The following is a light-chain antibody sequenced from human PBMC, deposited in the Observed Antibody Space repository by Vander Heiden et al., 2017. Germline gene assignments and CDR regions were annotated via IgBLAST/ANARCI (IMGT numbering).Light chain of an antibody. CDR2: FAS. Sequence: DIQMTQSPSSLSASVGDRVTITCQASQSISTYLNWYQQKPGKAPKLLIYFASSLQSGVPSRFSGSGSGTDFTLIISRLQPEDFAIYYCQQRVSTPKTFGGGTKVEIK. CDR3: QQRVSTPKT. V-gene: IGKV1-39*01. J-gene: IGKJ4*01. CDR1: QSISTY.